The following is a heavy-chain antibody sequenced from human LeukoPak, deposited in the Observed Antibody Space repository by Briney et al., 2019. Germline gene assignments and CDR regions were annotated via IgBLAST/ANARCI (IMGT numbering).Heavy chain of an antibody. CDR2: IYYSGST. D-gene: IGHD3-16*01. CDR1: GGSISSYY. Sequence: SETLSLTCTVSGGSISSYYWSWIRQPPGKGREWIGYIYYSGSTNYNPSLKSRVPISVDTSKNQFSLKLSSVTAADTAVYYCARFVRGTYYFDYWGQGTLVTVSS. J-gene: IGHJ4*02. V-gene: IGHV4-59*08. CDR3: ARFVRGTYYFDY.